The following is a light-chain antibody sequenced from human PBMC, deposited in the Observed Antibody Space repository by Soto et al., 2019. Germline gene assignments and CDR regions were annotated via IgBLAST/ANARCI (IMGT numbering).Light chain of an antibody. J-gene: IGLJ2*01. Sequence: QSALTQPASVSGSPGQSITISCTETSSDIGSFNYVSWYQQHPGKAPKLMIYDVNNRPSGVSNRFSGSKSGHTASLTISGLQAADEADYYCRSYTSTSTLVFGGGTKLTVL. CDR3: RSYTSTSTLV. CDR1: SSDIGSFNY. CDR2: DVN. V-gene: IGLV2-14*01.